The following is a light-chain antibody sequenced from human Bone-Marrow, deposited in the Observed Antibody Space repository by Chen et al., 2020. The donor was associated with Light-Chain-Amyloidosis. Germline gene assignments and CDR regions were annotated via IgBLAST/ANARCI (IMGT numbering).Light chain of an antibody. Sequence: QSVLTQPAPVSGSPGQSITISCPGTSSDVGGYNYVSWYQQHPGKAPQLMIYDVSYRPSGVSSRFSGSKSGNTASLTISGLQTEDEADYYCSSYTDTSALALFGGGTKLTVL. CDR3: SSYTDTSALAL. CDR2: DVS. CDR1: SSDVGGYNY. J-gene: IGLJ3*02. V-gene: IGLV2-14*01.